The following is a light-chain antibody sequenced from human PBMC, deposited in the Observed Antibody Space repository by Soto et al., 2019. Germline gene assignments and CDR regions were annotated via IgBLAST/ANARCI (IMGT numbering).Light chain of an antibody. J-gene: IGKJ1*01. V-gene: IGKV3-20*01. Sequence: EVVMRQSPATLSVSPGEGATLSCRASQGIGDTLAWYQHKPGQTPRLLLYGASNRPTDIPDRFSGSGSGRDFSLTISRLEPEDFAVYYCHQYGIVPRTFGQGTKVDIK. CDR1: QGIGDT. CDR2: GAS. CDR3: HQYGIVPRT.